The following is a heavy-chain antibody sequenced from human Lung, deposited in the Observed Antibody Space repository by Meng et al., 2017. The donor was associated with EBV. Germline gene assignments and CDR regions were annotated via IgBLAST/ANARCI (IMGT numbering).Heavy chain of an antibody. Sequence: QVQLWHPGPGLKRPGASVKVAFKALRYPFTSYGMNWVRQAPGQGLEGMGWINTNTGNPTYAQGFTGRFVFSLDTSVSTAYLQIDSLKADDTAVYYCARGNGWRFDYWGQGTLVTVSS. D-gene: IGHD6-19*01. J-gene: IGHJ4*02. V-gene: IGHV7-4-1*01. CDR1: RYPFTSYG. CDR3: ARGNGWRFDY. CDR2: INTNTGNP.